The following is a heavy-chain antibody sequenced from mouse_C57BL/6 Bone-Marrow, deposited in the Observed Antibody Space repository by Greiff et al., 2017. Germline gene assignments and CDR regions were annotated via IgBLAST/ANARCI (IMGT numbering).Heavy chain of an antibody. Sequence: QVQLQQSGAELARPGASVKLSCKASGYTFTSYGISWVKQRTGQGLEWIGEIYPRSGNTYYNEKFKGKATLTADKSSSTAYMELRSLTSEDSAVYFCARAPPSITTVVSNFDYWGQGTTLTVSS. V-gene: IGHV1-81*01. D-gene: IGHD1-1*01. J-gene: IGHJ2*01. CDR1: GYTFTSYG. CDR3: ARAPPSITTVVSNFDY. CDR2: IYPRSGNT.